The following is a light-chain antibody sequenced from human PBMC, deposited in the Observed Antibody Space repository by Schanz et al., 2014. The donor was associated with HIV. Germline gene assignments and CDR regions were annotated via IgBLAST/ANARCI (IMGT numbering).Light chain of an antibody. V-gene: IGLV2-11*01. CDR1: SSDVGGYNF. CDR2: DVS. Sequence: QSALTQPASVSGSPGQSITISCTGTSSDVGGYNFVSWYQQHPDKAPRLIIYDVSNRPSGVPDRFSGSKSGNTASLTISGLQAEDEADYYCCSYAGRYTFYVFGTGTKLTV. J-gene: IGLJ1*01. CDR3: CSYAGRYTFYV.